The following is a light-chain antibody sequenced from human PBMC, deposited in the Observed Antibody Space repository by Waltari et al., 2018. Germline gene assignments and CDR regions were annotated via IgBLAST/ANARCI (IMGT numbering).Light chain of an antibody. CDR1: QNTNIY. CDR2: VAS. CDR3: QQSNIIAT. J-gene: IGKJ4*01. Sequence: IQLTQSPPPSVATLGERVTINCRASQNTNIYLNWYNQRQGKSPNVLISVASNLRTGVPSRCSGSGSGTVYTLTINNLQLEDFATYYCQQSNIIATFGQSTKLEMK. V-gene: IGKV1-39*01.